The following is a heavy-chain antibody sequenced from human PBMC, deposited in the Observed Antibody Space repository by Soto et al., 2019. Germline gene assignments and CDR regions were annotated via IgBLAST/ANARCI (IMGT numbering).Heavy chain of an antibody. CDR2: INAGNGNT. J-gene: IGHJ3*02. V-gene: IGHV1-3*01. D-gene: IGHD2-15*01. CDR3: XRDIAFDI. Sequence: QVQLVQSGAEVKKPGASVKVSCKASGYTFTSYAMHWVRQAPGQRLEWMGWINAGNGNTKYSQKFQGRVTITRDTXXXXXXXXXXXXXXEDXXXXXXXRDIAFDIWGQGTMVTVSS. CDR1: GYTFTSYA.